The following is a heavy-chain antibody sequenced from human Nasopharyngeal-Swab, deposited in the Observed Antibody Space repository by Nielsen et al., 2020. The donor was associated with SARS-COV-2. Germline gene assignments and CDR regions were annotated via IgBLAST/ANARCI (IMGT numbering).Heavy chain of an antibody. CDR3: ARGATIFGVVAYSMDV. CDR2: IYYSGST. CDR1: GGSISSGGYY. D-gene: IGHD3-3*01. V-gene: IGHV4-31*03. Sequence: LRLSCTVSGGSISSGGYYWSWIRQHPGKGLEWIGYIYYSGSTYYNPSLKSRVTISVDTSKNQFSLKLSSVTAADTAVYYCARGATIFGVVAYSMDVWGQGTTVTVSS. J-gene: IGHJ6*02.